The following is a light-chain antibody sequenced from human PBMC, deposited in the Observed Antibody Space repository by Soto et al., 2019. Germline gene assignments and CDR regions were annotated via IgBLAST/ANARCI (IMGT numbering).Light chain of an antibody. J-gene: IGLJ1*01. CDR3: SSYTSISSNV. CDR1: SSYVSGSHY. V-gene: IGLV2-14*01. Sequence: QSVLTKPAXVSASPGPPTTISCTRTSSYVSGSHYASWYQQYPGKAPKLRLFDVSYRPSGVSNRFSASKSRNTASLTISGLQAADEADYYCSSYTSISSNVFVTGTKGTVL. CDR2: DVS.